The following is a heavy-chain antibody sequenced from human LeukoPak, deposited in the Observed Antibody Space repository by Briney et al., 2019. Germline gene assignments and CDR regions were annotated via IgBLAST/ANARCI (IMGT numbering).Heavy chain of an antibody. CDR2: ISGSGGST. Sequence: GGSLRLSCAASGFTFSSYAMSWVRQAPGKGLEWVSAISGSGGSTYYADSVKGRFTISRDNSKNTLYLQMNSLRAEDTAVYYCAKDLGDSYDFWSGYYTGYWGQGTLVTVSS. V-gene: IGHV3-23*01. J-gene: IGHJ4*02. CDR3: AKDLGDSYDFWSGYYTGY. D-gene: IGHD3-3*01. CDR1: GFTFSSYA.